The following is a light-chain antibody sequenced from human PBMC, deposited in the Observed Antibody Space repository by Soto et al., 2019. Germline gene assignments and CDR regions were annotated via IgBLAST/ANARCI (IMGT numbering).Light chain of an antibody. CDR3: QQYGSSPWT. CDR1: QSVSSNY. Sequence: EIVLTQSPGTLSLSPGERATLSCRASQSVSSNYLAWYQQKPGQAPRLLIYDASSRATGIPDRVGGSGSETYFSLTTSRLEPEDFAVYYCQQYGSSPWTFGQGTKVEIK. CDR2: DAS. J-gene: IGKJ1*01. V-gene: IGKV3-20*01.